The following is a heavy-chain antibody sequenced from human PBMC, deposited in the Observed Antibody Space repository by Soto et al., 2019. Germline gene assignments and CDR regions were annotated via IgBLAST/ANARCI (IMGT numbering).Heavy chain of an antibody. V-gene: IGHV4-39*01. CDR3: ARLFPRVVPAAIYFDY. J-gene: IGHJ4*02. D-gene: IGHD2-2*01. Sequence: SETLSVTCTFSGCPLSRCSYYWGWIRQPPGKGLEWIGSIYYSGSTYYNPSLKSRVTISVDTSKNQFSLKLSSVTAADTAVYYCARLFPRVVPAAIYFDYWGQGTLVS. CDR1: GCPLSRCSYY. CDR2: IYYSGST.